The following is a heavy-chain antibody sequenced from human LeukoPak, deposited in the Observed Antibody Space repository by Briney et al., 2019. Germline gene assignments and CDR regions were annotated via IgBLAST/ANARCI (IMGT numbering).Heavy chain of an antibody. J-gene: IGHJ3*02. Sequence: GSSVKVSCKASGGTFSSYAISWVRQAPGQGLEWMGGIIPIFGTANYAQRFQGRVTITTDESTSTAYMELGSLRSEDTAVYYCATQDFGSSNDAFDIWGQGTMVTVSS. CDR1: GGTFSSYA. V-gene: IGHV1-69*05. CDR3: ATQDFGSSNDAFDI. D-gene: IGHD2-15*01. CDR2: IIPIFGTA.